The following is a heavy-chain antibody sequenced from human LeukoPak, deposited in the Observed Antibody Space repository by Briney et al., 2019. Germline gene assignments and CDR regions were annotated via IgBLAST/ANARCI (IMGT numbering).Heavy chain of an antibody. CDR3: ARDGRRRDYCSSGSCYWYFDL. CDR2: ISSSSSYI. CDR1: GFTFSSYW. J-gene: IGHJ2*01. V-gene: IGHV3-21*01. D-gene: IGHD2-15*01. Sequence: PWGSLRLSCAASGFTFSSYWMHWVRQAPGKGLVWVSSISSSSSYIYYADSVKGRFTISRDNAKNSLYLQMDSLRAEDTALYYCARDGRRRDYCSSGSCYWYFDLWGRGTLVTVSS.